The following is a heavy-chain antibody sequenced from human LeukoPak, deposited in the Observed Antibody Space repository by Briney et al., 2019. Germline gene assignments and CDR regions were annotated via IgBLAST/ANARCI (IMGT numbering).Heavy chain of an antibody. CDR1: GGTFSSYA. V-gene: IGHV1-18*01. CDR2: ISAYNGNT. Sequence: ASVKVSCKASGGTFSSYAISWVRQAPGQGLEWMGWISAYNGNTNYAQKLQGRVTMTTDTSTSTAYMELRSLRSDDTAVYYCARDRDPTVQTYYDFWSGYFTEAPFDYWGQGTLVTVSS. J-gene: IGHJ4*02. D-gene: IGHD3-3*01. CDR3: ARDRDPTVQTYYDFWSGYFTEAPFDY.